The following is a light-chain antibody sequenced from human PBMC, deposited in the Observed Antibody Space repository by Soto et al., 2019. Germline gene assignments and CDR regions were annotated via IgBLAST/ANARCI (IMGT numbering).Light chain of an antibody. CDR1: FSNIGDNA. CDR3: AAWEDSLNAL. J-gene: IGLJ1*01. V-gene: IGLV1-44*01. Sequence: QSVLTQPPSLSATPGQRVTISCSGSFSNIGDNAVNWYQQLPGAAPKLLIYLNDQRPSGAPDRFSGSKSGTSAFLAISGLQSEYEADYYGAAWEDSLNALFGTGTKLTVL. CDR2: LND.